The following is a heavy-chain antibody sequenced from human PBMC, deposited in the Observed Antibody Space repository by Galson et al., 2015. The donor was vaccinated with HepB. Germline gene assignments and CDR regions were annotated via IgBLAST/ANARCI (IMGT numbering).Heavy chain of an antibody. D-gene: IGHD1-26*01. Sequence: SLRLSCAASGFTFSSYAMHWVRQAPGKGLEWVAVISYDGSNKYYADSVKGRFTISRDNSKNTLYLQMNSLRAEDTAVYYCARDDPSGSYLGELDYWGQGTLVTVSS. CDR2: ISYDGSNK. V-gene: IGHV3-30-3*01. CDR1: GFTFSSYA. J-gene: IGHJ4*02. CDR3: ARDDPSGSYLGELDY.